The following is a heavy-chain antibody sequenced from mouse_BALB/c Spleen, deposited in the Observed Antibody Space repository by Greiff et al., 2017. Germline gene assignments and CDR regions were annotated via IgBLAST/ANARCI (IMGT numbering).Heavy chain of an antibody. Sequence: EVQLQQSGTVLARPGASVKMSCKASGYTFTSYWMHWVKQRPGQGLEWIGAIYPGNSDTSYNQKFKGKAKLTAVTSTSTAYMELSSLTNEDSAVYYCTRPPHYGSTLYAMDYWGQGTSVTVSS. CDR3: TRPPHYGSTLYAMDY. V-gene: IGHV1-5*01. J-gene: IGHJ4*01. D-gene: IGHD1-1*01. CDR1: GYTFTSYW. CDR2: IYPGNSDT.